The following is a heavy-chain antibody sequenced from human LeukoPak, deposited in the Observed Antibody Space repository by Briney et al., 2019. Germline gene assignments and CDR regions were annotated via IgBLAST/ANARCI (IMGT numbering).Heavy chain of an antibody. CDR3: AKSGSSSNHYYGMDV. J-gene: IGHJ6*02. Sequence: GGSLRLSCAASGFTFSSYGMHWVRQAPGKGLEWVAVISYDGSNKYYADSVKGRFTISRDNSKNTLYLQMNSLRAEDTAVYYCAKSGSSSNHYYGMDVWGQGTTVTVSS. V-gene: IGHV3-30*18. D-gene: IGHD6-6*01. CDR2: ISYDGSNK. CDR1: GFTFSSYG.